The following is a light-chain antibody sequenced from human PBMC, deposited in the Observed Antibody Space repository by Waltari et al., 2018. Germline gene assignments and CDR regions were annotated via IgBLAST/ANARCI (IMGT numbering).Light chain of an antibody. CDR2: DVS. CDR3: SSYTSSSTPVV. J-gene: IGLJ2*01. Sequence: QSALTQPASVSGSPGQSITISCTGPSSDVGGYNYVSWYQQHPGKAPKLMIYDVSYRPSGVSNRFSGSKSGNTASLTISGLQAEDEADYYCSSYTSSSTPVVFGGGTKLTVL. V-gene: IGLV2-14*03. CDR1: SSDVGGYNY.